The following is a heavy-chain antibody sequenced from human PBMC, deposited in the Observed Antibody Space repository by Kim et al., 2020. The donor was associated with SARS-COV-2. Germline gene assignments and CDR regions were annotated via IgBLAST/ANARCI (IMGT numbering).Heavy chain of an antibody. V-gene: IGHV4-34*01. D-gene: IGHD5-12*01. CDR3: ARGGEGGYIDYFDY. Sequence: NQSLKSRVTISVDTSKNQFSLKLSSVTAADTAVYYCARGGEGGYIDYFDYWGQGTLVTVSS. J-gene: IGHJ4*02.